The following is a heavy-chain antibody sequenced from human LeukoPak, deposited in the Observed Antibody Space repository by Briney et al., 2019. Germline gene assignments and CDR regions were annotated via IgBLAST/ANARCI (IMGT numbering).Heavy chain of an antibody. D-gene: IGHD3-10*01. V-gene: IGHV3-23*01. CDR3: ATPQWFGELWGAFDY. J-gene: IGHJ4*02. CDR2: ISGSGGGT. CDR1: GFTFSSYA. Sequence: GGSLRLSCAASGFTFSSYAMSWVRQAPGKGLEWVSAISGSGGGTYYADSVKGRSTISRDNSKNTLYLQMNSLGADDTAVYYCATPQWFGELWGAFDYWGQGTQVTVSS.